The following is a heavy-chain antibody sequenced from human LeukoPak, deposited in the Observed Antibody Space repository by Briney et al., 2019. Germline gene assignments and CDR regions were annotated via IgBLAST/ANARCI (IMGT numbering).Heavy chain of an antibody. CDR3: TTCLNGAGQPVAIYYYGMDV. V-gene: IGHV1-24*01. J-gene: IGHJ6*02. Sequence: GASVKLSCKVSGYTLTEMSIHWVRQAPGGALEWMGGFDPEDGETVYAPKFQGRVTMTEDTSADTAYMELSSLRSEDTAVYYCTTCLNGAGQPVAIYYYGMDVWGQGTTVTVSS. CDR2: FDPEDGET. CDR1: GYTLTEMS. D-gene: IGHD2-2*01.